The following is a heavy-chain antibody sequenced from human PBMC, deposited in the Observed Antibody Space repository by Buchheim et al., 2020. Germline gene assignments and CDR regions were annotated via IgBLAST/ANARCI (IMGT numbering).Heavy chain of an antibody. CDR3: ARGADSATFYPPDY. CDR2: MDPGGGST. CDR1: GNTFSSLH. J-gene: IGHJ4*02. V-gene: IGHV1-46*03. D-gene: IGHD1-26*01. Sequence: QVHLVQSGAEVKKPGASVRVSCKASGNTFSSLHVHWVRQAPGQGLEWLGIMDPGGGSTINAQNFQGRVXMTRDKANSTVYMELSSLTSDDTSVYFCARGADSATFYPPDYWGQGTL.